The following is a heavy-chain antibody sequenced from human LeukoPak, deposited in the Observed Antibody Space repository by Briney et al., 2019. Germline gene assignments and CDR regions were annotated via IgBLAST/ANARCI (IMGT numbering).Heavy chain of an antibody. V-gene: IGHV3-9*01. D-gene: IGHD5-12*01. CDR3: AKDISLSGYDPVDY. J-gene: IGHJ4*02. CDR2: ISWNSGSI. Sequence: PGGSLRLSCAASGFTFDDYAMHWVRQAPGKGLEWVSGISWNSGSIGYADSVKGRFTISRDNAKNSLYLQMNSLRAEDTALYYCAKDISLSGYDPVDYWGQGTLVTVSS. CDR1: GFTFDDYA.